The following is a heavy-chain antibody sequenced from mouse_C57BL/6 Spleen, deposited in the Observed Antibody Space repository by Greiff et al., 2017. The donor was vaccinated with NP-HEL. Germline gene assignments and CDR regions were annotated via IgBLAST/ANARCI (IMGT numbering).Heavy chain of an antibody. D-gene: IGHD1-3*01. Sequence: VQLQQSGAELVMPGASVKLSCKASGYTFTSYWMPWVKQRPGQGLEWIGEIDPSDSYTNYNQKFKGQSTLTVDKSSSPAYMQLSSLTSEDSAVYYCARRSKGDYAMDYWGQGTSVTVSS. CDR1: GYTFTSYW. CDR2: IDPSDSYT. CDR3: ARRSKGDYAMDY. J-gene: IGHJ4*01. V-gene: IGHV1-69*01.